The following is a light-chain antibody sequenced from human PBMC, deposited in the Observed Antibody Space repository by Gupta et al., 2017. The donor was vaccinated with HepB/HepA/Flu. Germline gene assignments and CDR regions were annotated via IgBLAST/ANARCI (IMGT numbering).Light chain of an antibody. J-gene: IGKJ1*01. CDR2: RVY. CDR1: KSRVHSDGDTY. CDR3: KQEIHWPWT. Sequence: VTLGQTASSCCWCSKSRVHSDGDTYLNWFQKRPDQPPRRIIYRVYNRDSGVPDRFSGSGSGTDFTLTISRVDAEDVGVYYCKQEIHWPWTFGQGTKVEIK. V-gene: IGKV2-30*02.